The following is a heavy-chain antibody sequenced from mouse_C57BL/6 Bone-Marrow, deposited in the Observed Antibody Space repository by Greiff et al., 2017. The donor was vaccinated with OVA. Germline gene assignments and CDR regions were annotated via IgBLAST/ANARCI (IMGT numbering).Heavy chain of an antibody. V-gene: IGHV5-12*01. Sequence: EVQLVESGGGLVQPGGSLKLSCAASGFTFSDYYMYWVRQTPEKRLEWVAYISNGGGSTYYPDTVKGRFTISRDNAKNTLYLQMSRLKSEDTAMYYCARRNYDRYYFDYWGQGTTLTVSS. D-gene: IGHD2-4*01. CDR3: ARRNYDRYYFDY. CDR1: GFTFSDYY. J-gene: IGHJ2*01. CDR2: ISNGGGST.